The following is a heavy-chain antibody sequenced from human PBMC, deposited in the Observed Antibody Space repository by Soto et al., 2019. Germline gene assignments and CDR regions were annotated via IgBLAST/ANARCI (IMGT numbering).Heavy chain of an antibody. Sequence: LRLSCAASGFTFSSYAMHWVRQSPGKGLEWVAVISYDGSNKYYADSVKGRFTISRDNSKNTLYLQMNSLRAEDTAVYYCARDAGQQWLVFYNWFDPWGQGTLVTVSS. D-gene: IGHD6-19*01. CDR2: ISYDGSNK. CDR3: ARDAGQQWLVFYNWFDP. J-gene: IGHJ5*02. CDR1: GFTFSSYA. V-gene: IGHV3-30-3*01.